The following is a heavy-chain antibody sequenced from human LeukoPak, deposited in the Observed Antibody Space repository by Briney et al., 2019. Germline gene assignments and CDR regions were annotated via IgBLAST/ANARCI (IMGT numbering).Heavy chain of an antibody. V-gene: IGHV1-46*01. J-gene: IGHJ3*02. D-gene: IGHD3-10*01. CDR1: GYTFTSYY. CDR3: ARTLWPNAFDI. CDR2: INPSGGST. Sequence: GASVKVSCKASGYTFTSYYMHWVRQAPGQGLEWMGIINPSGGSTSYAQKFQGRVTMTRDMSTSTAYMELSSLRSEDTAVYYCARTLWPNAFDIWGQGTMVTVSS.